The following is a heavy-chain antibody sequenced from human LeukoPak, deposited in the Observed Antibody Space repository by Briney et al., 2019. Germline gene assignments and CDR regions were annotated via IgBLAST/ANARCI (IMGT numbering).Heavy chain of an antibody. Sequence: PGGSLRLSCAASGITFSSYAMSWVRQAPGKGLEWVSAISGSGGSTYYADSVKGRFTISRDNSKNTLYLQMNSLRAEDTAVYYCAKDRARVGATFFDYWGQGTLVTVSS. CDR1: GITFSSYA. J-gene: IGHJ4*02. V-gene: IGHV3-23*01. D-gene: IGHD1-26*01. CDR2: ISGSGGST. CDR3: AKDRARVGATFFDY.